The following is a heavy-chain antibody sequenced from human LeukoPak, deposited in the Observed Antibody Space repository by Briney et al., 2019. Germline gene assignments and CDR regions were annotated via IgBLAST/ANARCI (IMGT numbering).Heavy chain of an antibody. D-gene: IGHD5-12*01. J-gene: IGHJ4*02. CDR1: GYSISSSYY. CDR2: IYHSGST. CDR3: ARDGYSGNDGL. V-gene: IGHV4-61*01. Sequence: SETLSLTCTVSGYSISSSYYWSWIRQPPGKGLEWIGYIYHSGSTKYNPSLKSRVTISVDTSKSQFSLKLSSVTAADTAVYYCARDGYSGNDGLWGQGTLVTVSS.